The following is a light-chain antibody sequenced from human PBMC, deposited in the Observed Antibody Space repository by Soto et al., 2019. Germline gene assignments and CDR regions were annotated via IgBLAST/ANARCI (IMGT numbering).Light chain of an antibody. CDR2: AAS. CDR3: QQSYSSPRA. Sequence: DIQMTQSPSSLSASVGDRVTITCRASQSISTYLNWYQQKPGKAPNLLTYAASSLQSGVPSRFSGSGSGTDFTPNISSLQPEDFATYYGQQSYSSPRAFGQGTKVEIK. V-gene: IGKV1-39*01. CDR1: QSISTY. J-gene: IGKJ1*01.